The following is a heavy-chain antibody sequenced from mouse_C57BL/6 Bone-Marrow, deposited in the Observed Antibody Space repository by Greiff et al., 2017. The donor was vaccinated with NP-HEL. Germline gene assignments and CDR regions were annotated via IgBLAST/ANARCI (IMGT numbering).Heavy chain of an antibody. V-gene: IGHV5-9*01. J-gene: IGHJ4*01. CDR2: ISGGGGNT. CDR1: GFTFSSYT. CDR3: ARLLSSDY. D-gene: IGHD1-1*02. Sequence: EVQLQESGGGLVKPGGSLKLSCAASGFTFSSYTMSWVRQTPEKRLEWVATISGGGGNTYYPDSVKGRFTISRDNAKNTLYLRMRSLRSEDTDLYYCARLLSSDYWGQGTSVTVSS.